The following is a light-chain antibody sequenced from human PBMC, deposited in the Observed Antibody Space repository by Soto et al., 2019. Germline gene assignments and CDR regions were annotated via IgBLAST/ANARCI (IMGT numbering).Light chain of an antibody. CDR1: QSISSW. Sequence: DIQMTQSPSTLSASVGDRVTITCRASQSISSWLAWYQQKPWKAPKLLIYDASSLESGVPSRFSGSGSGTEFTLTISSLQPDDFEIYYCKQYNSYYPTFGQGTKVEIK. CDR2: DAS. J-gene: IGKJ1*01. V-gene: IGKV1-5*01. CDR3: KQYNSYYPT.